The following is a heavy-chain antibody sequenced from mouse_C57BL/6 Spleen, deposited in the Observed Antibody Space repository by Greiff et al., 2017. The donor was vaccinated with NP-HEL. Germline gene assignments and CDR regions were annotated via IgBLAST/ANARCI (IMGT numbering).Heavy chain of an antibody. D-gene: IGHD2-2*01. CDR1: GFNIKDYY. CDR3: AREGGVTTGFAY. J-gene: IGHJ3*01. V-gene: IGHV14-2*01. Sequence: EVKLQESGAELVKPGASVKLSCTASGFNIKDYYMHWVKQRTEQGLEWIGRIDPEDGEPKYAPKFQGKATLTADTSSNTAYLQLRSLTSEDTAVYYCAREGGVTTGFAYWGQGTLVTVSA. CDR2: IDPEDGEP.